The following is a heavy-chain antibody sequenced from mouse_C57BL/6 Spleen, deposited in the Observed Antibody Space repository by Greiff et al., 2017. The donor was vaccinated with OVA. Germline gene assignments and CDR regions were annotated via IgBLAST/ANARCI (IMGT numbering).Heavy chain of an antibody. D-gene: IGHD1-1*01. J-gene: IGHJ1*03. CDR2: ISSGSSTI. Sequence: VQVVESGGGLVKPGGSLKLSCAASGFTFSDYGMHWVRQAPEKGLEWVAYISSGSSTIYYADTVKGRFTISRDNAKNTLFLQMTSLRSEDTAMYYCAREGYYGSSYGYFDVWGTGTTVTVSS. CDR3: AREGYYGSSYGYFDV. CDR1: GFTFSDYG. V-gene: IGHV5-17*01.